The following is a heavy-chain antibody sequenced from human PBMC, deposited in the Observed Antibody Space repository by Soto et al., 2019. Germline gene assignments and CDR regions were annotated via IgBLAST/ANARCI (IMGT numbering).Heavy chain of an antibody. CDR3: AKRGRGAVAFDH. CDR2: IMGSGGST. CDR1: GCTFSSYA. V-gene: IGHV3-23*01. Sequence: EVQLLESGGGVVQPGGSVRLSCAASGCTFSSYAMSWVRQAPGKGLEWVAAIMGSGGSTYYAETLKGRFTISGDNSKNTLKLQMSSLRDEAAAVYYWAKRGRGAVAFDHWGQGTLVTVSS. D-gene: IGHD3-16*01. J-gene: IGHJ4*02.